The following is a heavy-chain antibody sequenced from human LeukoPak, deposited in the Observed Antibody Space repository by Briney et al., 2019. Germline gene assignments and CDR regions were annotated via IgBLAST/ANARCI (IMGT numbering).Heavy chain of an antibody. J-gene: IGHJ3*02. D-gene: IGHD3-3*01. CDR3: ARLGIFGVVTDAFDI. Sequence: GESLKISCKGSGYSFTSYWIGWVRQMPGKGLEWMGIIYPGDSDTRYSPSFQGQVTISADKSISTAYLQWSSLKASDTAMYYCARLGIFGVVTDAFDIWGQGTMVTVSS. CDR2: IYPGDSDT. V-gene: IGHV5-51*01. CDR1: GYSFTSYW.